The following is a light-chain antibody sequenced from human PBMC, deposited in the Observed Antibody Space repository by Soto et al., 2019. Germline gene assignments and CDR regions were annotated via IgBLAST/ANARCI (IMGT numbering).Light chain of an antibody. J-gene: IGKJ1*01. V-gene: IGKV1-5*03. CDR1: QTISTD. CDR3: QQDHAFWT. Sequence: DIQMTQSPSTLSASVGDRVTFTCRASQTISTDLAWYQHKPGKAPNLMIFEASTLESGVPSRFSGSGSGTEFTLTVRSLQPDAFATYYCQQDHAFWTFGQGTRVESK. CDR2: EAS.